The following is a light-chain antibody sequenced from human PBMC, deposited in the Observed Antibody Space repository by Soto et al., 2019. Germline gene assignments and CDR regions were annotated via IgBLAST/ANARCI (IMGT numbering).Light chain of an antibody. CDR1: QTISSW. Sequence: DIQMTQSPSTLSGSVGDRVTITCRASQTISSWLAWYQQKPGKAPKLLIYKASTLKSGVPSRFSGSGSGTEFTLTISDLQPEDVAVYYCQHYYGLPLFGPGTKVDIK. CDR2: KAS. CDR3: QHYYGLPL. J-gene: IGKJ3*01. V-gene: IGKV1-5*03.